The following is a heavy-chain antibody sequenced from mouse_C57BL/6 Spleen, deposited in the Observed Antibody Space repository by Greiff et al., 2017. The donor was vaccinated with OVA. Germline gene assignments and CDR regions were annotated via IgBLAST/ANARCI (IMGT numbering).Heavy chain of an antibody. Sequence: EVQLVESGGGLVKPGGSLKLSCAASGFTFSDYGMHWVRQAPEKGLEWVAYISSGSSTIYYADTVKGRFTISRDNAKNTLFLQRTSLRSEDTAMYYCARDYVYYAMDYWGQGTSVTVSS. CDR2: ISSGSSTI. CDR3: ARDYVYYAMDY. D-gene: IGHD2-4*01. CDR1: GFTFSDYG. J-gene: IGHJ4*01. V-gene: IGHV5-17*01.